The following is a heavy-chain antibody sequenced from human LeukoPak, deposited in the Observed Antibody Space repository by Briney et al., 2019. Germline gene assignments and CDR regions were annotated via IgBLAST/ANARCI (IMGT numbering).Heavy chain of an antibody. CDR1: GFTFSNYE. J-gene: IGHJ4*02. V-gene: IGHV3-48*02. CDR3: AREGAYYGRNFDY. Sequence: PGGSLRLSCAASGFTFSNYEMNWVRQAPGKGLEWVSYISSSSSTIYYADSVKGRFTISRDNAKNSLYLQMNSLRDEDTAVFYCAREGAYYGRNFDYWGQGTLVTVSS. D-gene: IGHD3-22*01. CDR2: ISSSSSTI.